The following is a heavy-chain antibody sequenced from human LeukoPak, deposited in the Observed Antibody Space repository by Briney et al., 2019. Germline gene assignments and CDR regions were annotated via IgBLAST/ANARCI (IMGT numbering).Heavy chain of an antibody. CDR2: IGNTET. CDR3: AKDWVQFNRVFVFFDS. D-gene: IGHD3-3*01. Sequence: PGGSLRLSCATSGFPFETNAMSWVRQSPGKGLEWVATIGNTETFYADSVTGRFTISRDNSKNTVNLQMNRLRVEDTAIYYCAKDWVQFNRVFVFFDSWGQGTLVTVSS. CDR1: GFPFETNA. J-gene: IGHJ4*02. V-gene: IGHV3-23*01.